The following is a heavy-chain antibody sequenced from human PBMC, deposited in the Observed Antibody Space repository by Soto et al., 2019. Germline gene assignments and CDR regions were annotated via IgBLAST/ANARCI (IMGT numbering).Heavy chain of an antibody. CDR1: GFTFSSYA. J-gene: IGHJ4*02. Sequence: GGSLRLSCAASGFTFSSYAMSWVRQAPGKGLEWVSAISGSGGSTYYADSVKGRFTISRDNSKNTLYLQMNSLRAEDTAVYYCAKDAVPYSSGWWQWGDYWGQGTLVTVSS. CDR3: AKDAVPYSSGWWQWGDY. V-gene: IGHV3-23*01. D-gene: IGHD6-19*01. CDR2: ISGSGGST.